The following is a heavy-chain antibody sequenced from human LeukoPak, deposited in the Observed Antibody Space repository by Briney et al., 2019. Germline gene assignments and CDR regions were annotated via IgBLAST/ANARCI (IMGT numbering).Heavy chain of an antibody. CDR1: GFTFSNTM. V-gene: IGHV3-15*01. CDR2: IKSKTDGERT. Sequence: GGSRRLSSAASGFTFSNTMMSWVRQAPGKGLEWFGRIKSKTDGERTDYAAPVKGRFTISRDHSKNTLYLQMTSLKTEDTAVYYCATAVDCWGQGTLVTVSS. J-gene: IGHJ4*02. CDR3: ATAVDC.